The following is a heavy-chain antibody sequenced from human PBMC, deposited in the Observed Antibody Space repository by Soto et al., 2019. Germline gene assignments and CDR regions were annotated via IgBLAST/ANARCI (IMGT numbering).Heavy chain of an antibody. CDR3: TTSNYYYDSSGYSYDAFDI. J-gene: IGHJ3*02. CDR2: IKSKTDGGTT. V-gene: IGHV3-15*07. Sequence: PGGSLSLSCAASGFTFSNAWMNWVRQAPGKGLEWVGRIKSKTDGGTTDYAAPVKGRFTISRDDSKNTLYLQMNSLKTEDTAVYYCTTSNYYYDSSGYSYDAFDIWGQGTMVTVSS. D-gene: IGHD3-22*01. CDR1: GFTFSNAW.